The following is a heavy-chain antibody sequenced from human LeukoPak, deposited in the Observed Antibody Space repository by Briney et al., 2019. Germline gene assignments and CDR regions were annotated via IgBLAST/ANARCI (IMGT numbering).Heavy chain of an antibody. CDR3: ARDLRGAGIRFIDY. CDR1: GFTFDDYA. V-gene: IGHV3-43D*03. D-gene: IGHD3-3*02. J-gene: IGHJ4*02. CDR2: ISWDGGST. Sequence: GGSLRLSCAASGFTFDDYAMHWVRQVPGKGLEWVSLISWDGGSTYYADSVKGRFTISRDNAKNSLYLQMNSLRAEDTAVYYCARDLRGAGIRFIDYWGQGTLVTVSS.